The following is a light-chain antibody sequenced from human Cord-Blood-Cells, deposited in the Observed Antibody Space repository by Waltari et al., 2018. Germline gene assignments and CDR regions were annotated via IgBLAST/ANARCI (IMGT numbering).Light chain of an antibody. Sequence: DIQMTQPPSSLSASVGDRVTITCQESPSISSYLTWYQQKPGKAPKLLIYAASSLEIGVPSRFSGSGSGTDFTLTISSLQPEDFAAYYCQQSYSTPYTFGQGTKLEIK. CDR1: PSISSY. J-gene: IGKJ2*01. CDR3: QQSYSTPYT. CDR2: AAS. V-gene: IGKV1-39*01.